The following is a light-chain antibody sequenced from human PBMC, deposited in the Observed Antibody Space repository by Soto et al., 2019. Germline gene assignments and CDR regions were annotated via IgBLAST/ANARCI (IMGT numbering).Light chain of an antibody. Sequence: EIVLTQSPGTLSLSPGERATLSCRASQSVSNSFLAWYQQAPGQAPRLLIYGASSRATGIPDRFSGSGSGTDFTLTISSLEPEDFAVYYCQQRSDWLPITFGQGTRLRL. CDR3: QQRSDWLPIT. CDR2: GAS. J-gene: IGKJ5*01. V-gene: IGKV3D-20*02. CDR1: QSVSNSF.